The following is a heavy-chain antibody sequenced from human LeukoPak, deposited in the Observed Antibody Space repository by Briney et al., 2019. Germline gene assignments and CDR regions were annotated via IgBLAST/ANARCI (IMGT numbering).Heavy chain of an antibody. J-gene: IGHJ4*02. Sequence: PGGSLRLSCAASGFTFSSYAMSWVRQAPGKGLEWVSAISGSGGSTYYADSVKGRFTISRDNSKNTLYLQMNSLRAEDTAVYYCAKARRGGVVVVPAALSFDYWGQGTLVTVSS. CDR1: GFTFSSYA. V-gene: IGHV3-23*01. D-gene: IGHD2-2*01. CDR3: AKARRGGVVVVPAALSFDY. CDR2: ISGSGGST.